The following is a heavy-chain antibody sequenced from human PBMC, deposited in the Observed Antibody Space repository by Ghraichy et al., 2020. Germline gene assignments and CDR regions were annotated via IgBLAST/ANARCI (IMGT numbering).Heavy chain of an antibody. D-gene: IGHD3-22*01. CDR1: GYTFTGYY. V-gene: IGHV1-2*04. CDR2: INPNSGGT. J-gene: IGHJ4*02. Sequence: ASVKVPCKASGYTFTGYYMHWVRQAPGQGLEWMGWINPNSGGTNYAQKFQGWVTMTRDTSISTAYMELSRLRSDDTAVYYCARDWASSGYYYDFDYWGQGTLVTVSS. CDR3: ARDWASSGYYYDFDY.